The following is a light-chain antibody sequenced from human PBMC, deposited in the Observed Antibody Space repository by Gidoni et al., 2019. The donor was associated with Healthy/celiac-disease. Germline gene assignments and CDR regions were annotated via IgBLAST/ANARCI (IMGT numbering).Light chain of an antibody. CDR1: QSVSSN. CDR3: QQYNNWPAWT. V-gene: IGKV3-15*01. CDR2: GAS. J-gene: IGKJ1*01. Sequence: EIVMTQSPATLSVSPGERATLSCRASQSVSSNLAWYQQKPGQAPSLLIYGASTRATGIPARFSGSGSGTEFTLTISSLQSEDFAVYYCQQYNNWPAWTFGRXTKVEIK.